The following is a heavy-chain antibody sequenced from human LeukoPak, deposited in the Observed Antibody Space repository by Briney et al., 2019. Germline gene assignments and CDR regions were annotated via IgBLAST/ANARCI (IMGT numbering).Heavy chain of an antibody. CDR1: GYTFTGYY. D-gene: IGHD6-19*01. V-gene: IGHV1-2*02. J-gene: IGHJ3*02. CDR3: AEQWLVRSDAFDI. CDR2: INPNSGGT. Sequence: GASVKVSCKASGYTFTGYYMHWVRQAPGQGLEWMGWINPNSGGTNYAQKFQGRVTMTRDTSISTAYMELSRLRSDDTAVYYCAEQWLVRSDAFDIWGQGTMATVSS.